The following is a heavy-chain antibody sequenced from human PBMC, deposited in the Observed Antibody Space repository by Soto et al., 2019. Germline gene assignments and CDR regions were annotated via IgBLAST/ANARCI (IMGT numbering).Heavy chain of an antibody. V-gene: IGHV3-30-3*01. CDR2: ISYDGSQK. J-gene: IGHJ3*02. CDR1: GFTSSSYT. D-gene: IGHD6-6*01. CDR3: ARELFEYSILSSGLDI. Sequence: HPGGSLRLSCAASGFTSSSYTMEWVRQAPGKGLEWVAVISYDGSQKFNADSVKGRFTISRDNSKNTLYLQMNSLRADDTAVYYCARELFEYSILSSGLDIWGQGTVVTVSS.